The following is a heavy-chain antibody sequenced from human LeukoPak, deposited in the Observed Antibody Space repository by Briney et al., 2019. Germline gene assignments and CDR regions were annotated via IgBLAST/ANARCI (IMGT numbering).Heavy chain of an antibody. D-gene: IGHD3-22*01. V-gene: IGHV3-15*01. J-gene: IGHJ4*02. CDR1: EFTFSKAR. CDR3: ATEYSSGYLYFDY. Sequence: GGSLRLSCAASEFTFSKARMSWVRQAPGKGLEWVGRIKTKAERGTTDYAAPVKGRFSISRDDSKNTLYLQMNSLKTEDTAVYYCATEYSSGYLYFDYWGRGTLVTVSS. CDR2: IKTKAERGTT.